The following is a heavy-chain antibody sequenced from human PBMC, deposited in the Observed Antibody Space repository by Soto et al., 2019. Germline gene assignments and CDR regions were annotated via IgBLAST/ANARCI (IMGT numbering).Heavy chain of an antibody. CDR3: SSSVLVTSTMNYFDL. Sequence: GESLKISCKGSGYSFTTNWIGWVRQMPGKGLEWMGVIYPGDSDTRYSPSFQGQVAISADKSINTAYLQWSSLKASDTAIYFCSSSVLVTSTMNYFDLWGQGTLVTVSS. J-gene: IGHJ4*02. CDR1: GYSFTTNW. D-gene: IGHD2-8*02. V-gene: IGHV5-51*01. CDR2: IYPGDSDT.